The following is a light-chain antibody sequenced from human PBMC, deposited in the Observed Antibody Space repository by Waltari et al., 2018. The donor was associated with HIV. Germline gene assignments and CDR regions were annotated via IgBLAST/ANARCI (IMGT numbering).Light chain of an antibody. CDR3: QTWDGDTGV. J-gene: IGLJ2*01. Sequence: YELIQPPLMSVSPGQTASITCSGDKLGDKYVSWYQQKAGQSPVLVMYEDNKRPSGIPEQFSGSNSGNTATLTISGAQALDEADYYCQTWDGDTGVFGGGSRLTVL. V-gene: IGLV3-1*01. CDR1: KLGDKY. CDR2: EDN.